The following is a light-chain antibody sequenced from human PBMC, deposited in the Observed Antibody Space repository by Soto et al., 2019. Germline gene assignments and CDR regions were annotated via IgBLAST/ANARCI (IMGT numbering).Light chain of an antibody. CDR1: QAFRND. CDR2: GAS. V-gene: IGKV1-6*01. CDR3: LQDHDYPWT. J-gene: IGKJ1*01. Sequence: IQMTPSPSSLSSSVGDKVTITCRASQAFRNDLSWYQQKPGKAPKLLIYGASRMQSGVPSRFSGSVSGTDFTLTISSLQPEDFATYYCLQDHDYPWTFGQGTKVDI.